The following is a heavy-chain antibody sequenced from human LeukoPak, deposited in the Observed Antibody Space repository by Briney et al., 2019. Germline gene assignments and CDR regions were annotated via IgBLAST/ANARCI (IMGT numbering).Heavy chain of an antibody. Sequence: SETLSLTCAVYGGSFSGYYWSWIRQPPGKGLEWIGEINHSGSTNYNPSLKSRVTISVDTSKNQFSLKLSSVTAADTAVYYCARGPYCSSTSCYDDYYYMDVWGKGTTVTASS. CDR2: INHSGST. V-gene: IGHV4-34*01. CDR3: ARGPYCSSTSCYDDYYYMDV. J-gene: IGHJ6*03. D-gene: IGHD2-2*01. CDR1: GGSFSGYY.